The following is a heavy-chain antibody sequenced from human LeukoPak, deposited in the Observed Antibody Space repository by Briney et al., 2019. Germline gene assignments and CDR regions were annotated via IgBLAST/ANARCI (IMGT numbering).Heavy chain of an antibody. D-gene: IGHD3-3*01. CDR3: ASYRPTFWSGECGDYYVDY. CDR2: IYTSGST. Sequence: SETLSLTCTVSGGSISSGSYYWSWIRQPAGKGLEWIGRIYTSGSTNYNPSLKSRVTISVDTSKNQFSLKLSSVTSADTAVYYCASYRPTFWSGECGDYYVDYWGQGTLVTVSS. CDR1: GGSISSGSYY. J-gene: IGHJ4*02. V-gene: IGHV4-61*02.